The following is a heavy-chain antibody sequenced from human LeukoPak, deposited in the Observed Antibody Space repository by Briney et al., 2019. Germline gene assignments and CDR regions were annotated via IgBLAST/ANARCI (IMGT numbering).Heavy chain of an antibody. V-gene: IGHV4-59*01. D-gene: IGHD3-10*01. CDR3: ARVQYYYGSGTSWFDP. Sequence: PSETLSLTCTVSGGSISSYYWSWIRQPPGKGLEWIGYIYYSGSTNYNPSLKSRVTISVDTSKNQFSLQLSSVTPADTAVYYCARVQYYYGSGTSWFDPWGQGTLVTVSS. J-gene: IGHJ5*02. CDR2: IYYSGST. CDR1: GGSISSYY.